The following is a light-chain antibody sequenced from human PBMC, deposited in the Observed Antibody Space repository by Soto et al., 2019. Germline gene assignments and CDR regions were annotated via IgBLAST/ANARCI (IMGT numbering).Light chain of an antibody. CDR1: QSVRSN. J-gene: IGKJ1*01. V-gene: IGKV3-15*01. CDR3: QHYNNWLTWA. Sequence: EIVMTQSPATLSVSPGERATLSCRASQSVRSNLAWYQQKPGQAPRLLIYGASTRATGIPARFSGSGSGTEFTLTISGLQSEDFAVYYCQHYNNWLTWAFGQGTKVEIK. CDR2: GAS.